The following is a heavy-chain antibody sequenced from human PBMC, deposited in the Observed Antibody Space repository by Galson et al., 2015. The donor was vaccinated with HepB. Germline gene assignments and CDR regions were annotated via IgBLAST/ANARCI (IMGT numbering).Heavy chain of an antibody. Sequence: SLRLSCAASGFTFSSYAMHWVRQAPGKGLEWVAVISYDGSNIYYADSVKGRFTISRDNSKNTLYLEMNSLRAEDTAVYYCALSYCSSTSCPIHYFDYWGQGTLVTVSS. D-gene: IGHD2-2*01. V-gene: IGHV3-30-3*01. CDR1: GFTFSSYA. CDR3: ALSYCSSTSCPIHYFDY. J-gene: IGHJ4*02. CDR2: ISYDGSNI.